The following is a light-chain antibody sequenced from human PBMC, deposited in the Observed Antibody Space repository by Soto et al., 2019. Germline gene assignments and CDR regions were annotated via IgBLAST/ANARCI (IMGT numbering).Light chain of an antibody. CDR3: QQGYSTTPIT. J-gene: IGKJ5*01. V-gene: IGKV1-39*01. CDR1: QSVSGW. Sequence: DIQMTQSPSPLSASVGDTVTVTCRASQSVSGWLAWYQQKPGEAPKLLIFGASNLESGVPSRFSGSGSGTEFTLSISSLQPEDFATYYCQQGYSTTPITLGQGTRLEIK. CDR2: GAS.